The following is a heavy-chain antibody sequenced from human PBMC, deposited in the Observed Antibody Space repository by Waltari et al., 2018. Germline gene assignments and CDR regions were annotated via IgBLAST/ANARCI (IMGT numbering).Heavy chain of an antibody. CDR2: IYYSGST. CDR1: GRSISSCSYY. V-gene: IGHV4-39*01. J-gene: IGHJ5*02. D-gene: IGHD4-4*01. Sequence: QLQLPASGPGLVKPSETLSLTCPVSGRSISSCSYYWGWVRQPPGKGLEWIGSIYYSGSTYYNPSLKSRVTISVDTSKNQFSLKLSSVTAADTAVYYCARHTVTTPNWFDPWGQGTLVTVSS. CDR3: ARHTVTTPNWFDP.